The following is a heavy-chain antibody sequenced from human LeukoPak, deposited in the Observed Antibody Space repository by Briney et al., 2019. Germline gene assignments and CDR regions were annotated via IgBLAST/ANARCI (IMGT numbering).Heavy chain of an antibody. CDR3: ARDSSSWHPGAFDI. V-gene: IGHV4-59*01. CDR1: GGSISSYY. CDR2: IYYSGST. Sequence: SETLSLTCTVSGGSISSYYWSWIRQTPGKGLEWIGYIYYSGSTNYNPSLKSRVTISVDTSKNQFSLKLSSVTAADTAVYYCARDSSSWHPGAFDIWGQGTMVTVSS. D-gene: IGHD6-13*01. J-gene: IGHJ3*02.